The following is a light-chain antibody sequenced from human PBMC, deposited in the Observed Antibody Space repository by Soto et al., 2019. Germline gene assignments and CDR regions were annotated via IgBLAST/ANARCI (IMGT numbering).Light chain of an antibody. J-gene: IGKJ3*01. CDR3: MQALQSPIT. V-gene: IGKV2-28*01. Sequence: DIVMTQSPLSLPVTPGEPASISCRSSQSLLHSNGYNYSDWYLQKPGQSPQLLIYLGSDRASGVPDRFSGSGSGTDFTLNISRVEAEDVGVYYCMQALQSPITFGPGTKVDIK. CDR1: QSLLHSNGYNY. CDR2: LGS.